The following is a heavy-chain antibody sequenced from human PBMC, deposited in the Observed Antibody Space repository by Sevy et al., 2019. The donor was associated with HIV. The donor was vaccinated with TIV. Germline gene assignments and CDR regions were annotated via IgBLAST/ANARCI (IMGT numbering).Heavy chain of an antibody. D-gene: IGHD3-22*01. V-gene: IGHV3-48*02. J-gene: IGHJ6*02. CDR3: ARDSILAMIVVVPYYYYGMDV. CDR1: GFTFSSYS. CDR2: ISSSSSTI. Sequence: GGSLRLSCAASGFTFSSYSMNWVRQAPGKGLEWVSYISSSSSTIYYADSLKGRFTISRDNAKNSLYLQMNSLRDEDTAVYYCARDSILAMIVVVPYYYYGMDVWGQGTTVTVSS.